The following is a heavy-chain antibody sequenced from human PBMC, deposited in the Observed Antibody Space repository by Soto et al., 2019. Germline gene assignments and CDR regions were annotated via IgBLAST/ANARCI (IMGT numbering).Heavy chain of an antibody. Sequence: SETLSLTCTVSGGSISSYYWSWIRQPPGKGLEWIGYFAYSGNTNYNPSLKSRATISVDTSKNQFSLKLSSVTAADTAVYYCARGALGPGFDPWGQGTLVTVSS. CDR3: ARGALGPGFDP. D-gene: IGHD3-16*01. V-gene: IGHV4-59*01. J-gene: IGHJ5*02. CDR1: GGSISSYY. CDR2: FAYSGNT.